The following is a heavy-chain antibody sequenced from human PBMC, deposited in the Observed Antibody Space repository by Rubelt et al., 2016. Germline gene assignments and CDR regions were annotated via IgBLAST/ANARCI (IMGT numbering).Heavy chain of an antibody. D-gene: IGHD3-10*01. V-gene: IGHV4-59*01. Sequence: QVQLQESGPGLVKPSETLSLTCTVSGGSISSYYWSWIRQPPGKGLEWIGYIYYSGSTNYNPSPRSRVTISVEPSKNQFSVKLSAVTAADTAVYYCARASITMEGHWFDPWGQGTLVTVSS. J-gene: IGHJ5*02. CDR2: IYYSGST. CDR1: GGSISSYY. CDR3: ARASITMEGHWFDP.